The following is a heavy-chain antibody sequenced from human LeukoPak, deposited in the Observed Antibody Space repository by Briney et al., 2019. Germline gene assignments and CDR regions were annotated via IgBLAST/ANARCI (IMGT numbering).Heavy chain of an antibody. CDR1: GFTFSSYA. CDR3: AKESDYYGSGSLGY. Sequence: GASLRLSCAASGFTFSSYAMSWVRQAPGKGLEWVSAISGSGGSTYYADSVKGRFTISRDNSKNTLYLQMNSLRAEDTAVYYCAKESDYYGSGSLGYWGQGTLVTVPS. D-gene: IGHD3-10*01. CDR2: ISGSGGST. V-gene: IGHV3-23*01. J-gene: IGHJ4*02.